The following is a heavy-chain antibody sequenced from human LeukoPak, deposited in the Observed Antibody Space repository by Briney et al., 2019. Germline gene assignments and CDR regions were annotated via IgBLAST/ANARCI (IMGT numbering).Heavy chain of an antibody. Sequence: SETLSLTCTVSGGSISSSSYYWGWIRQPPGKGLEWIGEINHSGSTNYNPSLKSRVTISVDTSKNQFSLKLSSVTAADTAVYYCARTVDGPWGQGTLVTVSS. D-gene: IGHD3-9*01. CDR1: GGSISSSSYY. V-gene: IGHV4-39*07. J-gene: IGHJ5*02. CDR3: ARTVDGP. CDR2: INHSGST.